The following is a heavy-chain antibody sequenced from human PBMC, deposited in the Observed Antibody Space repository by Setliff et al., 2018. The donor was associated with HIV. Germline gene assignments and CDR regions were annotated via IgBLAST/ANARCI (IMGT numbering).Heavy chain of an antibody. Sequence: SETLSLTCTVSGGSIGSGSHYWTWIRQPAGKGLEWIGHIYTSGSAKYNPSLKSRVTISVDTSKNQFSLKLSSVTAADTAVYYCARSWGSSSGYYYNGMDVWGQGTTVTVSS. V-gene: IGHV4-61*09. CDR1: GGSIGSGSHY. CDR2: IYTSGSA. D-gene: IGHD6-6*01. J-gene: IGHJ6*02. CDR3: ARSWGSSSGYYYNGMDV.